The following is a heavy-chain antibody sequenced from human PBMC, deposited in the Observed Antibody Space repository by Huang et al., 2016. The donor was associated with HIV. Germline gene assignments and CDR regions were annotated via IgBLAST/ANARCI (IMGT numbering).Heavy chain of an antibody. CDR3: ARDRDFYDSSGYWGFNYFDY. CDR1: GYAFTSYY. CDR2: INPRDGST. J-gene: IGHJ4*02. V-gene: IGHV1-46*01. Sequence: QVQLVQSGAEVKKPGASVKVSCKASGYAFTSYYMHWVGQAPGQGLEWMGRINPRDGSTSYAQKFKGRVTTTRDTSTNTVFMELSSLRSEDTAVYYCARDRDFYDSSGYWGFNYFDYWGQGTLVTVSS. D-gene: IGHD3-22*01.